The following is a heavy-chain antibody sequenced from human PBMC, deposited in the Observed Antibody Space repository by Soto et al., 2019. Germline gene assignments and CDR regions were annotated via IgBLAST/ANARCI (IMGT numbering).Heavy chain of an antibody. CDR3: ARQATGDNWFDP. CDR1: GGPISSSSYY. CDR2: IYYSGST. D-gene: IGHD5-12*01. J-gene: IGHJ5*02. Sequence: QLQLQESGPGLVKPSETLSLTCTVSGGPISSSSYYWGWIRQPPGKGLEWIGSIYYSGSTYYNPSLKSRVTISVDTSKNQFSLKLSSVTAADTAVYYCARQATGDNWFDPWGQGTLVTVSS. V-gene: IGHV4-39*01.